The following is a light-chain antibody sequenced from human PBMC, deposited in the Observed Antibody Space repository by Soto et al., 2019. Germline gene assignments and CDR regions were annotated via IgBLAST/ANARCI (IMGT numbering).Light chain of an antibody. Sequence: EIVLTQSPGTLSLSPGERATLSCRASQSVTSSYLAWYQQKPGQAPRLLIYGASSRATGIPDRFSGSGSGTDFTLTISRLEPEDFAVYYCQQYGGSRITFGQVTRLEIK. CDR3: QQYGGSRIT. CDR2: GAS. CDR1: QSVTSSY. J-gene: IGKJ5*01. V-gene: IGKV3-20*01.